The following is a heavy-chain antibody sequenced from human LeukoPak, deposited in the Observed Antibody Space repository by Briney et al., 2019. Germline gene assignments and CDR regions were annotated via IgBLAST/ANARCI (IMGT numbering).Heavy chain of an antibody. CDR2: IRSTANGYAT. D-gene: IGHD3-10*01. CDR1: GFTFSGSA. CDR3: TGNYYGSGSYADFDY. V-gene: IGHV3-73*01. J-gene: IGHJ4*02. Sequence: PGRSLRLSCAASGFTFSGSALHWVRQASGKGLEWVGRIRSTANGYATAYAASVKGRFTISRDDSKNTAYLQMDSLKTEAPAVYYCTGNYYGSGSYADFDYWGQGTLVTVSS.